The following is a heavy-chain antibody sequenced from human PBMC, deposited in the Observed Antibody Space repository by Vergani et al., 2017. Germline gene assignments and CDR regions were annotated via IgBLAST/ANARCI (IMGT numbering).Heavy chain of an antibody. CDR3: ARLDGASSWIDY. Sequence: EVQLLESGGGLVQPGGSLRLSCAASGFTFSSYAMSWVRQAPGKGLEWVGRIRTKRFTYTTEYAASVKGRFAISRDDSRNSLYLQMNSLKTEDTAVYYCARLDGASSWIDYWGQGTLVTVSS. J-gene: IGHJ4*02. CDR1: GFTFSSYA. CDR2: IRTKRFTYTT. D-gene: IGHD6-13*01. V-gene: IGHV3-72*01.